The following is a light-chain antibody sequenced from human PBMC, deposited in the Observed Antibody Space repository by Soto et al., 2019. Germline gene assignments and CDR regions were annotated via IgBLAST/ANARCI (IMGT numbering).Light chain of an antibody. CDR2: EAS. Sequence: DIQMTQSPSTLSASVGDRVTITCRASQSTSTWLAWYQQRPGKTPKLLISEASKLESGVPSRFSGSCSGTEFTLTISSLQPDDFATYYCQHYITYPYAFGQGTKVEIK. V-gene: IGKV1-5*03. CDR3: QHYITYPYA. J-gene: IGKJ1*01. CDR1: QSTSTW.